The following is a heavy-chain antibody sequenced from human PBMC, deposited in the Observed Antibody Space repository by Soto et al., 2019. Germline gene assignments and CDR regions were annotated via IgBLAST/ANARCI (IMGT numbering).Heavy chain of an antibody. CDR1: VYTFTSYG. V-gene: IGHV1-18*01. Sequence: GXSVKVSCKASVYTFTSYGISWVRQAPGQGLEWMGWISAYNGNTNYAQKLQGRVTMTTDTSTSTAYMELRSLRSDDTAMYYCARVWGYYDFWSGYYTGNNAIDHWGQGTLVTVSS. J-gene: IGHJ5*02. D-gene: IGHD3-3*01. CDR3: ARVWGYYDFWSGYYTGNNAIDH. CDR2: ISAYNGNT.